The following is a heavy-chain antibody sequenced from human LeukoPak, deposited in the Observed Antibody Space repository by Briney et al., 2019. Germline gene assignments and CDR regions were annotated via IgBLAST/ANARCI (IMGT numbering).Heavy chain of an antibody. V-gene: IGHV3-74*01. J-gene: IGHJ3*02. CDR3: ARGGTASFDI. CDR2: INNDGSDT. Sequence: PGGSLTLSCAASGFSFSDHWMHWVRQAPGKGLVWVSRINNDGSDTPYADSVEGRFTISRNNARNTLYLQMNSLRAEDTAVYYCARGGTASFDIWGQGTIVTVSS. CDR1: GFSFSDHW.